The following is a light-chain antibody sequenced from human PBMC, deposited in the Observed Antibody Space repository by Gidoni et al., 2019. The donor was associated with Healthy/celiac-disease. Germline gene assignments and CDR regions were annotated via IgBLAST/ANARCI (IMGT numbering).Light chain of an antibody. CDR2: GAA. V-gene: IGKV3-20*01. J-gene: IGKJ2*01. Sequence: TVLTQSPGTLSLSLGERATLSCRASQSVSSSYLAWYQQKTGQAPRLLIYGAASRATGIPERFSGSGCGTDFTLTISRLEPEDFAVYYCQQYGSSPLYTFGQGTKLEIK. CDR1: QSVSSSY. CDR3: QQYGSSPLYT.